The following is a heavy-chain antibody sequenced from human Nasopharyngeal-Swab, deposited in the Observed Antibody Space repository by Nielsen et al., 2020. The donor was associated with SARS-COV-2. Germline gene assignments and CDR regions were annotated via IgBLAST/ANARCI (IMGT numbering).Heavy chain of an antibody. V-gene: IGHV3-9*01. D-gene: IGHD4-11*01. CDR3: ARGTADYSNPSFDY. J-gene: IGHJ4*02. Sequence: GGSLRLSCAASGFTFSSYTMHWVRQAPGKGLEWVSGINWNSGRKGYADSVKGRFTISRDNAKNSLYLLVNSLRSEDTALYYCARGTADYSNPSFDYWGQGTLVTVPS. CDR2: INWNSGRK. CDR1: GFTFSSYT.